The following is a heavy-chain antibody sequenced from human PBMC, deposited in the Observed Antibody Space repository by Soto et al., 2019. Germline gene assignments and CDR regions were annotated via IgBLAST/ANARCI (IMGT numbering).Heavy chain of an antibody. CDR2: IYYSGST. D-gene: IGHD1-7*01. Sequence: SETLSLTCTVSGGSISSGDYYWSWIRQPPGKGLEWIGYIYYSGSTYYNPSLKSRVTISVDTSKNQFSLKLSSVTAADTAVYYCARDLGITGTTGNYGMDVWGQGTTVTV. J-gene: IGHJ6*02. V-gene: IGHV4-30-4*01. CDR1: GGSISSGDYY. CDR3: ARDLGITGTTGNYGMDV.